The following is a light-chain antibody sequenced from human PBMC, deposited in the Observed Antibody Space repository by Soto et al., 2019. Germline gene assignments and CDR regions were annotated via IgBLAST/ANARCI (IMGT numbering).Light chain of an antibody. Sequence: EKVMTQSPVTLSVFPGERATLSCRASQSVGSKLAWYQQKPGQAPRLLIYGASNRATGIPVRFSGSGSGTEFTLTISSLQSEDFAVYYCQQYDVWPALTFVGGTKVEIK. CDR3: QQYDVWPALT. V-gene: IGKV3-15*01. J-gene: IGKJ4*01. CDR1: QSVGSK. CDR2: GAS.